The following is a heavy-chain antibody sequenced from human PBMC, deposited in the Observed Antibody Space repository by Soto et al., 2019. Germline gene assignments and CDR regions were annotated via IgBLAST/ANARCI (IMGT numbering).Heavy chain of an antibody. CDR1: GGSIDGRN. J-gene: IGHJ6*02. V-gene: IGHV4-59*08. CDR2: VYYDGGS. Sequence: QVQLQESGPGLVKPSETLSLTCTVSGGSIDGRNCAWIRQPPGKGLEWLGYVYYDGGSSYTPSVTSTLILAMDTSKSQFSLQLRSVPAADTAVYYCVRQGIGNLHGLVDVWGRGTTVTVSS. D-gene: IGHD3-10*01. CDR3: VRQGIGNLHGLVDV.